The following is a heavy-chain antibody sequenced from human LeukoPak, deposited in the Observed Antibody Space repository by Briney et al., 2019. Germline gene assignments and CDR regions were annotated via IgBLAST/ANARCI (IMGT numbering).Heavy chain of an antibody. CDR2: ISWNSGSI. V-gene: IGHV3-9*01. J-gene: IGHJ6*03. Sequence: GGSLRLSCAASGFTFSSYWMHWVRQAPGKGLEWVSGISWNSGSIGYADSVKGRFTISRDNAKNSLYLQMNSLRAEDTAVYYCARAKIGGSSSWYATYYYYMDVWGKGTTVTVSS. CDR1: GFTFSSYW. CDR3: ARAKIGGSSSWYATYYYYMDV. D-gene: IGHD6-13*01.